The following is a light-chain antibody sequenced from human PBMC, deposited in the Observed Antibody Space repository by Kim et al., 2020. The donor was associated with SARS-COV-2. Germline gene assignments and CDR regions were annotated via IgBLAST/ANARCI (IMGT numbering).Light chain of an antibody. CDR1: NIGSKN. CDR2: YDS. Sequence: SYELTQPPSVSVAPGKTARITCGGNNIGSKNVHWYQQKPGQAPVVVIYYDSDRPSGIPERFSGSNSGNTATLTISRVEAGDEADYYCQAWDSSSNHRVFG. J-gene: IGLJ3*02. V-gene: IGLV3-21*04. CDR3: QAWDSSSNHRV.